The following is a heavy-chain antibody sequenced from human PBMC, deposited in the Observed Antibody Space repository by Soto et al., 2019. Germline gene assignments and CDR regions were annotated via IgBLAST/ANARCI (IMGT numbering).Heavy chain of an antibody. Sequence: EAQLVESGGGVAQPGRSLRLSCAGSGYSFDDFAMHWVRQAPGKGLEWVSGISWNSNRVAYADSVKGRVSISRDNVLNAMYLVMNSLRTEDMALYYCAKEVNRLLWYGGFFYTDVWGKGATVTVS. CDR2: ISWNSNRV. CDR3: AKEVNRLLWYGGFFYTDV. V-gene: IGHV3-9*03. D-gene: IGHD3-10*01. J-gene: IGHJ6*03. CDR1: GYSFDDFA.